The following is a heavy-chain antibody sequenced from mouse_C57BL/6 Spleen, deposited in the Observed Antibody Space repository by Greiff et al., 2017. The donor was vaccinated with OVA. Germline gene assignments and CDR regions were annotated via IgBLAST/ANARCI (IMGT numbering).Heavy chain of an antibody. CDR1: GFTFSDYG. CDR3: ARGGYYGSSYAMDY. D-gene: IGHD1-1*01. Sequence: EVKVVESGGGLVKPGGSLKLSCAASGFTFSDYGMHWVRQAPEKGLEWVAYISSGSSTIYYADTVKGRFTISRDNAKNTLFLQMTSLRSEDTAMYYCARGGYYGSSYAMDYWGQGTSVTVSS. CDR2: ISSGSSTI. V-gene: IGHV5-17*01. J-gene: IGHJ4*01.